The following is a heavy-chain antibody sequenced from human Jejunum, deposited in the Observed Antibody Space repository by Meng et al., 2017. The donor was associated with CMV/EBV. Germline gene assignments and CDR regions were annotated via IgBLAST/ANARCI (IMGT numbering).Heavy chain of an antibody. CDR1: GDAITSHY. D-gene: IGHD1-1*01. Sequence: SGDAITSHYWSWSRQPPGKGLEWMGYVYYSGRATDSPSLRSRVSISVDMSKNQVSLNLRSVTAADTAMYFCARGIGHASNNSHDYWGQGTLVTVSS. CDR3: ARGIGHASNNSHDY. J-gene: IGHJ4*02. CDR2: VYYSGRA. V-gene: IGHV4-59*11.